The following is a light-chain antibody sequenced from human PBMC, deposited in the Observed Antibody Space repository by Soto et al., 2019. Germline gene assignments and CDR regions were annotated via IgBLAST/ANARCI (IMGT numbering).Light chain of an antibody. CDR3: QQSSSTLWT. J-gene: IGKJ1*01. CDR2: AAS. Sequence: DIQMTQSPSSLSANKRDKVTNSFRASQDITTYLNWYQQKPGKAPKLLIYAASTLQSGVPSRFSGSGSGTVFTLSIKNVQPEDFAIYYCQQSSSTLWTFGQGTKVDIK. CDR1: QDITTY. V-gene: IGKV1-39*01.